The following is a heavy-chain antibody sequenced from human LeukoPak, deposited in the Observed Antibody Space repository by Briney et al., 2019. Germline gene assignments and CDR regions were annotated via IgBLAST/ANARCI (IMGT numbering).Heavy chain of an antibody. V-gene: IGHV3-33*01. CDR3: ARGRGQARFNFDY. J-gene: IGHJ4*02. CDR2: IWYDGSNK. Sequence: PGRSLRLSCAASGFTFSSYGMHWVRQAPGKGLEWVAVIWYDGSNKYYADSVKGRFTISRDNSKNTLYLQMNSLRAQDTAVYSCARGRGQARFNFDYWGREPWSPSPQ. D-gene: IGHD6-6*01. CDR1: GFTFSSYG.